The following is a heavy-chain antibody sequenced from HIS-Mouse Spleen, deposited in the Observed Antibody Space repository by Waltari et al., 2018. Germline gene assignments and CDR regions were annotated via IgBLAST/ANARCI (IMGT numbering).Heavy chain of an antibody. CDR2: ISSSSSYI. D-gene: IGHD7-27*01. V-gene: IGHV3-21*01. J-gene: IGHJ3*02. CDR1: GSTFSTDS. CDR3: ARRLLTGDAFDI. Sequence: EVQLVQSGGGLVKPGGSLSLPCGASGSTFSTDSMNWVRQAPGKGLEWVSSISSSSSYIYYADSVKGRFTISRDNAKNSLYLQMNSLRAEDTAVYYCARRLLTGDAFDIWGQGTMVTVSS.